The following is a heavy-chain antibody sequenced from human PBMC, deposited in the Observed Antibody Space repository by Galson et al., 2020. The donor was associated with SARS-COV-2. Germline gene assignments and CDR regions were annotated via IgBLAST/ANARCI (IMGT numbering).Heavy chain of an antibody. Sequence: ASETLSLTCTVSGGSISSSSYYWGWIRQPPGKGLEWIGSIYYSGSTYYNPSLKSRVTISVDTSKNQFSLKLSSVTAADTAVYYCARRPGGSGNVLMIGWFDPWGQGTLVTVSS. V-gene: IGHV4-39*01. CDR3: ARRPGGSGNVLMIGWFDP. CDR2: IYYSGST. D-gene: IGHD6-19*01. CDR1: GGSISSSSYY. J-gene: IGHJ5*02.